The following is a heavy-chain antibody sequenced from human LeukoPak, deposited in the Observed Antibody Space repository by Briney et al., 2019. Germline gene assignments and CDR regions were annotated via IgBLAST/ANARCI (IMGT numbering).Heavy chain of an antibody. CDR2: IKHDGSEI. J-gene: IGHJ4*02. Sequence: GESLRLSCAASGFIFSGYSMTWVRQAPGKGLEWVANIKHDGSEISYVDSVKGRFTISRDDAKNSLFLQMSGLRAEDTAVYFCATADWFSFDFWGQGTLVTVSS. CDR3: ATADWFSFDF. CDR1: GFIFSGYS. D-gene: IGHD3-9*01. V-gene: IGHV3-7*04.